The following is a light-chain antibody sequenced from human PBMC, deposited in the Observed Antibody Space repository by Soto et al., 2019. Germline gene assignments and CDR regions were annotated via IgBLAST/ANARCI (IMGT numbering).Light chain of an antibody. CDR2: DVT. CDR1: SSDVGGSNY. Sequence: QSVLTQPASVSGSLGQSITISCTGTSSDVGGSNYVSWYQQFPGKAPKLMISDVTNRPSGVSNRFSGSKSGNTASLTISGLQSEDEADYYFSSYTSSNSTVFGSGTKVTVL. V-gene: IGLV2-14*01. CDR3: SSYTSSNSTV. J-gene: IGLJ1*01.